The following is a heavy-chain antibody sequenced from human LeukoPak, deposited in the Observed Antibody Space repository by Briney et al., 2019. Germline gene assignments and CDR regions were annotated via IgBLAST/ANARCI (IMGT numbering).Heavy chain of an antibody. J-gene: IGHJ4*02. CDR3: AKGSGYSGPPD. D-gene: IGHD5-12*01. Sequence: GGSLRLSCAASGFTFSPYSMNWVRQAPGKGLEWVSSISGSSLYIYYADSVKGRFTISRDNAKNSLYLQMNSLRAEDTAVYYCAKGSGYSGPPDWGQGTLVTVSA. CDR2: ISGSSLYI. CDR1: GFTFSPYS. V-gene: IGHV3-21*04.